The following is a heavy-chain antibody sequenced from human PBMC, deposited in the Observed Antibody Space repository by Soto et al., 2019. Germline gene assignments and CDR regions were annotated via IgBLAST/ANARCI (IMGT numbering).Heavy chain of an antibody. CDR3: AKRRGAGGHFDY. Sequence: EVELLESGGGLVQPEGSLRLSCAASGFTFSTYAMGWVRQAPGKGLEWVSVVSSGGGTHYADSVKGRFTVSRDNSKNTLSLQMNSLRADDTAVYYCAKRRGAGGHFDYWGQGALVTLSS. V-gene: IGHV3-23*01. J-gene: IGHJ4*02. CDR2: VSSGGGT. D-gene: IGHD2-15*01. CDR1: GFTFSTYA.